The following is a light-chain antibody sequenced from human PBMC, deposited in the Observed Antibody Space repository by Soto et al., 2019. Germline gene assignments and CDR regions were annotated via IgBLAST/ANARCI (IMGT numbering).Light chain of an antibody. Sequence: IQMPQSPSSLSASVGDRVTITCRASQGIRNDLGWYQQKPGKAPKXPIYAASTLQSGVPSRFSGSGSGTDFTLTISSLQPEDFATYYCQRSDSTWTFGQGTKVDIK. J-gene: IGKJ1*01. CDR1: QGIRND. V-gene: IGKV1-39*01. CDR2: AAS. CDR3: QRSDSTWT.